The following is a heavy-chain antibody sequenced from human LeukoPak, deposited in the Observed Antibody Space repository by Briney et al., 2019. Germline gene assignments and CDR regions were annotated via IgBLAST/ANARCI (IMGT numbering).Heavy chain of an antibody. D-gene: IGHD3-3*01. CDR3: ARGTLRFLEWLSRSPTYYFDY. CDR2: INHSGST. J-gene: IGHJ4*02. V-gene: IGHV4-38-2*01. Sequence: KSSETLSLTCAVSAYSINSGYYWGWIRQPPGKGLEWIGEINHSGSTNYNPSLKSRVTISVDTSKNQFSLKLSSVTAADTAVYYCARGTLRFLEWLSRSPTYYFDYWGQGTLVTVSS. CDR1: AYSINSGYY.